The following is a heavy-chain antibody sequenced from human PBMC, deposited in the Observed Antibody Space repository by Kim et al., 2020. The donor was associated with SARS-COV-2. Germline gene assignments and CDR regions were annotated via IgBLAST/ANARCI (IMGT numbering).Heavy chain of an antibody. Sequence: AQKCQGRVTMTRDTSISTAYMERSRLRSDDTVVYYCARGGVYGDPLYFDYWGQGTLVTVSS. CDR3: ARGGVYGDPLYFDY. V-gene: IGHV1-2*05. D-gene: IGHD4-17*01. J-gene: IGHJ4*02.